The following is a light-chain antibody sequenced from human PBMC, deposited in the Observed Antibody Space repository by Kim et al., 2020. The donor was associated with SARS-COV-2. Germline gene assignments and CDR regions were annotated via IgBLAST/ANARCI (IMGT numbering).Light chain of an antibody. CDR1: SLRSYY. CDR3: QSRDSGGSVI. J-gene: IGLJ2*01. Sequence: SSELTQDPAVSVALGQTVRITCQGDSLRSYYATWYQQKPRQAPVLVIYGRNNRPSGIPDRFSGSASGNTASLTISGAQAEDEADFYCQSRDSGGSVIFGGGTKRTVL. V-gene: IGLV3-19*01. CDR2: GRN.